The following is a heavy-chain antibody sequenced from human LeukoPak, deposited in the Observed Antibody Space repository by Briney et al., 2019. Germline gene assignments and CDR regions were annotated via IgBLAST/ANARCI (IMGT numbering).Heavy chain of an antibody. V-gene: IGHV3-21*01. Sequence: PGGSLRLSCAASGFIFSRYSMTWVRQAPGKGLEWVSSISSSSEYIYYADSMKGRFTISRDNAKNSVYLQMNSLRAEDTAVYYCATVSGGISWDFDHWGQGILVTVSS. CDR3: ATVSGGISWDFDH. CDR2: ISSSSEYI. CDR1: GFIFSRYS. D-gene: IGHD4-23*01. J-gene: IGHJ4*02.